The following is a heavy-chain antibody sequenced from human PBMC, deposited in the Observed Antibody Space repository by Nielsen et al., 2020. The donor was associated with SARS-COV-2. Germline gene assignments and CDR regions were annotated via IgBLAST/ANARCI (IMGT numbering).Heavy chain of an antibody. CDR1: GFTFSSYS. V-gene: IGHV3-21*04. Sequence: GESLKISCAASGFTFSSYSMNWVRQAPGKGLEWVSSISSSSSYIYYADSVKGRFTISRDNAKNSLYLQMNSLRAEDTALYYCAKDIGPGGYSYGCDYWGQGTLVTVSS. D-gene: IGHD5-18*01. CDR3: AKDIGPGGYSYGCDY. J-gene: IGHJ4*02. CDR2: ISSSSSYI.